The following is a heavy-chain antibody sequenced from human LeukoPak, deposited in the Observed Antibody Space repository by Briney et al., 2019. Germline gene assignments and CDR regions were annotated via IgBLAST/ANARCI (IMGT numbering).Heavy chain of an antibody. Sequence: GGSLRLSCAASGFTFSSYGMHWVRQAPGKGLEWVAVISYDGSNKYYADSVKGRFTISRDNSKNTLYLQMNSLRAEDTAVYYCAKEVSELLWFGESYYGMDVWGQGTTVTVSS. D-gene: IGHD3-10*01. CDR2: ISYDGSNK. J-gene: IGHJ6*02. CDR1: GFTFSSYG. CDR3: AKEVSELLWFGESYYGMDV. V-gene: IGHV3-30*18.